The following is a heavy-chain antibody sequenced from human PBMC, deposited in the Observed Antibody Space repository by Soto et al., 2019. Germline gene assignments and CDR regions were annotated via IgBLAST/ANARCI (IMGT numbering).Heavy chain of an antibody. Sequence: GGSLRLSCAASGFTFSSYAMSWVRQAPGKGLEWVSAISGSGGSTYYADSVKGQFTISRDNSKNTLYLQMNSLRAEDTAVYYCAKESITMIVVVITTDFDYWGQGTLVTVSS. CDR2: ISGSGGST. J-gene: IGHJ4*02. CDR1: GFTFSSYA. CDR3: AKESITMIVVVITTDFDY. V-gene: IGHV3-23*01. D-gene: IGHD3-22*01.